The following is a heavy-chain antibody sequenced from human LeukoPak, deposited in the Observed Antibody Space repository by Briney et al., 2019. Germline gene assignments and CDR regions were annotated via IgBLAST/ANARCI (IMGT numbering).Heavy chain of an antibody. CDR3: AARPRMPPRFDF. D-gene: IGHD2-2*01. CDR1: GFTFSSYP. CDR2: ISNGGGSA. J-gene: IGHJ4*02. V-gene: IGHV3-23*01. Sequence: GGSLRLSCAGSGFTFSSYPMSWVRQAPGKGLQWVSAISNGGGSAYYADSVKGRFTISRDNSKSKLYLQMDSLRAEDTAIYYCAARPRMPPRFDFWGLGTLVTVSS.